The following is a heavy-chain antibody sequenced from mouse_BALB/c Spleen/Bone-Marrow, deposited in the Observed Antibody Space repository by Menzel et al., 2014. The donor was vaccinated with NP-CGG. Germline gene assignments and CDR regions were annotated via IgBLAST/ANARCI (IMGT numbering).Heavy chain of an antibody. Sequence: SGPELVKPGASVKISCKASGYAFSSSWMNWVKQRPGQGLEWIGRIYPGDGDTNYNGKFKGKATLAEDKSSSTAYMQLSSLTSVDSAVYFCARGGNYRFDYWGQGTALTVSS. CDR2: IYPGDGDT. D-gene: IGHD2-1*01. CDR1: GYAFSSSW. CDR3: ARGGNYRFDY. V-gene: IGHV1-82*01. J-gene: IGHJ2*01.